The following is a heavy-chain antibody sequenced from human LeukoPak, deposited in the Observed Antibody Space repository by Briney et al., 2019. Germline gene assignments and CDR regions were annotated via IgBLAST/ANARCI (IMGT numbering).Heavy chain of an antibody. V-gene: IGHV3-21*01. J-gene: IGHJ4*02. Sequence: PGGSLRLSCAASGFTFSSYSMNWVRQAPGKGLEWVSSISSSSSYIYYADSVRGRFTISRDNAKNSLYLQMNSPRAEDTAVYYCARDSPTVTSQAIDYWGQGTLVTVSS. D-gene: IGHD4-17*01. CDR1: GFTFSSYS. CDR2: ISSSSSYI. CDR3: ARDSPTVTSQAIDY.